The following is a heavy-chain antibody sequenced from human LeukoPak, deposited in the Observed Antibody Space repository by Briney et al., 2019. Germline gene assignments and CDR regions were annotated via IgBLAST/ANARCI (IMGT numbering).Heavy chain of an antibody. CDR3: ARASGDIVETATMGSY. CDR1: GFTFSSYS. Sequence: GGSLRLSCAASGFTFSSYSMNWVRQAPGKGLEWVSSISSSSSIYYADSVKGRFTLSRDNAKNSLYLQMNSLRAEDTAVYYCARASGDIVETATMGSYWGQGTLVTVSS. D-gene: IGHD5-18*01. J-gene: IGHJ4*02. CDR2: ISSSSSI. V-gene: IGHV3-21*01.